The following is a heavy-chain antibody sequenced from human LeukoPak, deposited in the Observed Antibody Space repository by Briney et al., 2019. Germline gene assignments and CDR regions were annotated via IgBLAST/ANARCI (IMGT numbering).Heavy chain of an antibody. V-gene: IGHV1-69*13. CDR1: GGTFSINA. CDR3: ARLGMIQAYSTEDY. D-gene: IGHD6-13*01. CDR2: IIPIFGSA. Sequence: GASVKVSCKGSGGTFSINAISWERQGPGQGLEWVGGIIPIFGSANYAQKFQGRVTITADESTSTAYMELSSLRSEDTAVYYCARLGMIQAYSTEDYWGQGTLVTVSS. J-gene: IGHJ4*02.